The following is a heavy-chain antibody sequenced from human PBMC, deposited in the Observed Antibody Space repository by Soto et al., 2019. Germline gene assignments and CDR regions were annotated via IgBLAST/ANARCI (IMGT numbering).Heavy chain of an antibody. D-gene: IGHD1-1*01. CDR2: IWTDGSNK. J-gene: IGHJ4*02. V-gene: IGHV3-33*01. CDR3: ARVPRDLGTGYYFDY. Sequence: PGGSLRLSCAASGFPFGNYDMHWARQAPGKGLKWVAMIWTDGSNKYYGDSVRGRFVISRDNSKNILYLQMDSLGGEDTAVYYCARVPRDLGTGYYFDYWGQGALVTVSS. CDR1: GFPFGNYD.